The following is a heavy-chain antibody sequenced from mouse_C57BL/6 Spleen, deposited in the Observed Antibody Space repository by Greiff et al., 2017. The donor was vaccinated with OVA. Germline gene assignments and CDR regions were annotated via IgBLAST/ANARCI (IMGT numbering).Heavy chain of an antibody. CDR3: ARSNGYSYAMDY. CDR2: IFPGSGST. CDR1: GYTFTDYY. J-gene: IGHJ4*01. Sequence: VQGVESGPELVKPGASVKISCKASGYTFTDYYINWVKQRPGQGLEWIGWIFPGSGSTYYNEKFKGKATLTVDKSSSTAYMLLSSLTSEDSAVYFCARSNGYSYAMDYWGQGTSVTVSS. V-gene: IGHV1-75*01. D-gene: IGHD2-3*01.